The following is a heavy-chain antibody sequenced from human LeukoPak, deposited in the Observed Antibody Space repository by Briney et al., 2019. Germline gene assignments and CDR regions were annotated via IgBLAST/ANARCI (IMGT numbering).Heavy chain of an antibody. CDR3: ARETPYSSSWYHYFDY. V-gene: IGHV4-59*01. D-gene: IGHD6-13*01. CDR1: GGSISSYY. CDR2: IYYSGST. J-gene: IGHJ4*02. Sequence: SETLSLTCTVSGGSISSYYWSWIRQPPGKGLEWIGYIYYSGSTNYNPSLKSRVTISVDTSKNQFSLKLSSVTAADTAVYYCARETPYSSSWYHYFDYWGQGTLVTVSS.